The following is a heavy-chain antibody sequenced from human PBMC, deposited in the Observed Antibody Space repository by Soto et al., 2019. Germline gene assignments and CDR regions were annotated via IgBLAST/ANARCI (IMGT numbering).Heavy chain of an antibody. V-gene: IGHV4-59*01. CDR3: ARGIECWYQGRYSYGMDG. CDR2: IYYGGST. D-gene: IGHD6-13*01. Sequence: SETLSLTCTVSGGSISSYYWSWIRQPPGKGLEWIGYIYYGGSTNYNPSLKSRGTISVDTSKNQFSLKLSSVTAADTAVYYCARGIECWYQGRYSYGMDGWGPGPTVTVSS. J-gene: IGHJ6*02. CDR1: GGSISSYY.